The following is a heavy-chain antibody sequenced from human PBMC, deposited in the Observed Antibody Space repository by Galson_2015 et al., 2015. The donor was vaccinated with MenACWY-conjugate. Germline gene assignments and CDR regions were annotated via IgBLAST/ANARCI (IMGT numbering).Heavy chain of an antibody. CDR2: IKQDGSEK. V-gene: IGHV3-7*03. CDR3: AGRSRTFDY. Sequence: SLRLSCAVSGFSFSSYWMSWVRQAPGKGPQCVANIKQDGSEKNYVDSVRGRFTISRDNAKNSLYLQMNSLTAEDTAVYYCAGRSRTFDYWGQGTLVTVSS. CDR1: GFSFSSYW. J-gene: IGHJ4*02. D-gene: IGHD1-7*01.